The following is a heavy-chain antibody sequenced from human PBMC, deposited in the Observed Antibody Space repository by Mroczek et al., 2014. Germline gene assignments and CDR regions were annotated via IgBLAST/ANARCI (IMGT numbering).Heavy chain of an antibody. D-gene: IGHD1-26*01. Sequence: VQLVQSGGGLVKPGGSLRLSCAASGFTFSSYSMNWVRQAPGKGLEWVSSISSSSSYIYYADSVKGRFTISRGNAKNSLYLQMNSLRAEDTAVYYCARDPXWXLLNPFDIVGQGTMVTVSS. V-gene: IGHV3-21*01. J-gene: IGHJ3*02. CDR3: ARDPXWXLLNPFDI. CDR2: ISSSSSYI. CDR1: GFTFSSYS.